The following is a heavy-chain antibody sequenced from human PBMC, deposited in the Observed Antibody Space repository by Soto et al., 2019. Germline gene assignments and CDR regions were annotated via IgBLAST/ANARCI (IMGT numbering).Heavy chain of an antibody. J-gene: IGHJ5*02. D-gene: IGHD6-19*01. CDR1: GYTFTSYG. Sequence: GASVKVSCKASGYTFTSYGISWVRQAPGQGLEWMGWISAYNGNTNYAQKLQGRVTMTTDTSTSTAYMELRSLRSDDTAVYYCARDGYSSGWYVINWFDPWGQGTLVTVSS. V-gene: IGHV1-18*01. CDR3: ARDGYSSGWYVINWFDP. CDR2: ISAYNGNT.